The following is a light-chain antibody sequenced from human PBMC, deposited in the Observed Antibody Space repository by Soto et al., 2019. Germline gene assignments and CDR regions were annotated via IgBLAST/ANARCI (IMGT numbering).Light chain of an antibody. CDR2: GVS. J-gene: IGLJ3*02. V-gene: IGLV2-14*01. CDR3: SSYTSSSAVV. Sequence: QSALTQPASVSGSPGQSITISCTGTSSDVGGYKFVSWYQQHPSKAPKLMIYGVSNRPSGVFDRFSGSKSGNTASLTISGLQAEDEADYYCSSYTSSSAVVFGGGTKLTVL. CDR1: SSDVGGYKF.